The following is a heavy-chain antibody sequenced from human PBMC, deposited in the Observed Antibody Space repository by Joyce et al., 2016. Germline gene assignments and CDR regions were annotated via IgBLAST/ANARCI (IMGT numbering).Heavy chain of an antibody. D-gene: IGHD2-15*01. Sequence: QVQLVQSGAEVKKPGASVKVSCKLSGYSLTELSMHWVRQTPGKGLEWMGGFEPDDGETSYAQRFRGRVTMTEDTSTDTAYMELSSLRSEDTAVYYCTTDVQYCSGGRCFLAEYFHHWGQGTLVTVSS. CDR2: FEPDDGET. J-gene: IGHJ1*01. CDR1: GYSLTELS. V-gene: IGHV1-24*01. CDR3: TTDVQYCSGGRCFLAEYFHH.